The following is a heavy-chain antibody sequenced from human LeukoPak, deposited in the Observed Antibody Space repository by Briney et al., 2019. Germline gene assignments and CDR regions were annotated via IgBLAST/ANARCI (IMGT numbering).Heavy chain of an antibody. V-gene: IGHV1-69*13. D-gene: IGHD2-2*02. CDR3: ASSIGMAVVPAAISPFADY. CDR2: IIPIFGTA. CDR1: GGTFSSYA. Sequence: ASVKVSCKASGGTFSSYAISWVRQAPGQGLEWMGGIIPIFGTANYAQKFQGRVTITADESTSTAYMELSSLRSEDTAVYYCASSIGMAVVPAAISPFADYWGQGTLVTVSS. J-gene: IGHJ4*02.